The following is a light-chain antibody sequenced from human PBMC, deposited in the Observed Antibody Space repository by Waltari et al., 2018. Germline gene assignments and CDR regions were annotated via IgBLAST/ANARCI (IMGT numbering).Light chain of an antibody. J-gene: IGLJ1*01. CDR3: NSYAGSKHYV. CDR1: SSDVGGYES. Sequence: QSALTQPPSASGSPGQSVTISSTGTSSDVGGYESVSWYQQPPGKATKLMIYDVKKRPSGVPDRFSGSKSGNTASLTVSGLQAEDEADYFCNSYAGSKHYVFGTGTKVTVL. V-gene: IGLV2-8*01. CDR2: DVK.